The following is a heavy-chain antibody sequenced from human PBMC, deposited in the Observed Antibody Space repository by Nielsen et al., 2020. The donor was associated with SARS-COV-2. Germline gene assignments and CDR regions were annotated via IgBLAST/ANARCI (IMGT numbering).Heavy chain of an antibody. J-gene: IGHJ5*02. CDR3: ARDRPYDFWSGYYSAPYNWFNP. V-gene: IGHV1-2*04. Sequence: WVRQAPGQGLEWMGWINPNSGGTNYAQKFQGWVTMTRDTSISTAYMELSRLRSDDTAVYYCARDRPYDFWSGYYSAPYNWFNPWGQGTLVTVSS. D-gene: IGHD3-3*01. CDR2: INPNSGGT.